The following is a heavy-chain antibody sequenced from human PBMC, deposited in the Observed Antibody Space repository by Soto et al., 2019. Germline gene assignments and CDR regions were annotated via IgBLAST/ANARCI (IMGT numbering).Heavy chain of an antibody. CDR1: GFSLSTSGVG. CDR2: IYWDDAK. J-gene: IGHJ3*02. D-gene: IGHD2-15*01. V-gene: IGHV2-5*02. CDR3: AHSPGYLWDLRRDFDI. Sequence: QITLKESGPTLVKPTQTLTLTCTFSGFSLSTSGVGVGWIRQPPGKALEWLALIYWDDAKRYSPSLKSRLTITKDTSKHPVVLTMTNMDPVDTATYYCAHSPGYLWDLRRDFDIWGQGTMVTVSS.